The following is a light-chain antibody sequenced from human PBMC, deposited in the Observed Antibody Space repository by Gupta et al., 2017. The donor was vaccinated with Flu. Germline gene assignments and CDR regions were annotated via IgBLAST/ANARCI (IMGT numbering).Light chain of an antibody. V-gene: IGLV2-14*01. CDR1: RSDVSTYKY. J-gene: IGLJ1*01. CDR2: EVN. Sequence: QSALTQPASVSGSPGQSITISCTGTRSDVSTYKYVSWYQQHPVKAPKLIIFEVNNRPSGVSNRFSGSKSGNTASLTITGLQAEDEADYYCSSYSGTSTPYVFGSGTKVTVL. CDR3: SSYSGTSTPYV.